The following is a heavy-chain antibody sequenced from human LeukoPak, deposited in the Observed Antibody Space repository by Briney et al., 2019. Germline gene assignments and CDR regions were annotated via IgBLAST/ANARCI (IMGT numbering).Heavy chain of an antibody. V-gene: IGHV3-21*01. CDR1: GFHFSRYG. Sequence: GALGLSYGAVGFHFSRYGMHWGRRGPGKGGGGGSSISSSSSYIYYADSVKGRFTISRDNAKNSLYLQMNSLRAEDTAVYYCARVGVVVVAATGDFDYWGQGTLITVSS. D-gene: IGHD2-15*01. CDR2: ISSSSSYI. CDR3: ARVGVVVVAATGDFDY. J-gene: IGHJ4*02.